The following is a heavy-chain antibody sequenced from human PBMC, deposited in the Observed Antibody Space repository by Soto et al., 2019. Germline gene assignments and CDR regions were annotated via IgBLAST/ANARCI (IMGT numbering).Heavy chain of an antibody. J-gene: IGHJ3*02. CDR3: ARHSRGFDAFDI. CDR1: GGSISSYY. CDR2: IYYSGST. V-gene: IGHV4-59*08. Sequence: QVQLQESGPGLVKPSETLSLTCTVSGGSISSYYWSWIRQPPGKGLEWIGYIYYSGSTNYNPSLKGGVTMSVDTSKNQFSLTLSSVTAADTAVYYCARHSRGFDAFDIWGQGTMVTVSS.